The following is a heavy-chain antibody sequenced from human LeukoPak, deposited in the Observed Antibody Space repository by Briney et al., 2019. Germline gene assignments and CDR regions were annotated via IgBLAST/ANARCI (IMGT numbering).Heavy chain of an antibody. Sequence: PSETLSLTCAGYGGSFSGYYWSWIRQPPGKGLEWIGEINHSGSTNYNLSLKSRVTISVDTSKNQFSLKLSSVTAADTAAYYCARGRSDSSGYYTDAFDIWGQGTMVTVSS. V-gene: IGHV4-34*01. CDR3: ARGRSDSSGYYTDAFDI. CDR1: GGSFSGYY. CDR2: INHSGST. D-gene: IGHD3-22*01. J-gene: IGHJ3*02.